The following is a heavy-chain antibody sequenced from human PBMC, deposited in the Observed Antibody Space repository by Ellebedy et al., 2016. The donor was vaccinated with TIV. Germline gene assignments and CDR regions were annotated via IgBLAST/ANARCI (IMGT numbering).Heavy chain of an antibody. D-gene: IGHD5-24*01. Sequence: GGSLRLXXAASGFTVSSNYMSWVRQAPGKGLEWVSVIYSGGSTYYADSVKGRFTISRHNSKNTLYLQMNSLRAEDTAVYYCARVSHSSGRWLQTLDYWGQGTLVTVSS. CDR3: ARVSHSSGRWLQTLDY. J-gene: IGHJ4*02. CDR2: IYSGGST. CDR1: GFTVSSNY. V-gene: IGHV3-53*04.